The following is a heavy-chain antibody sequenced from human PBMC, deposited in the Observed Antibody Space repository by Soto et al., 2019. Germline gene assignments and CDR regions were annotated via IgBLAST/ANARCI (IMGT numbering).Heavy chain of an antibody. J-gene: IGHJ6*02. CDR3: ATMGAIVATITHYYYYGMDV. Sequence: PGESLKISCKGSGYSFTSYWIGWVRQMPGKGLEWMGIIYPGDSDTRYSPSFQGQVTISADKSISTAYLQWSSLKASDTAMYYCATMGAIVATITHYYYYGMDVWGQGTTVTVS. CDR1: GYSFTSYW. CDR2: IYPGDSDT. D-gene: IGHD5-12*01. V-gene: IGHV5-51*01.